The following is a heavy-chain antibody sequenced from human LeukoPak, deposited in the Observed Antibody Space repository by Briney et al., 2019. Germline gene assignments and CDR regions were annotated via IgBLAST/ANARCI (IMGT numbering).Heavy chain of an antibody. D-gene: IGHD3-22*01. V-gene: IGHV3-23*01. J-gene: IGHJ4*02. CDR2: ISDSGGRT. CDR3: AKRGVVIRVILVGFHKEAYYFDS. CDR1: GITLSNYG. Sequence: PGGSLRLSCAVSGITLSNYGMSWVRQAPGKGLEWVAGISDSGGRTNYADSVKGRHTISRDNPKTTLYLQMNSLRAEDTAVYFCAKRGVVIRVILVGFHKEAYYFDSWGQGALVTVSS.